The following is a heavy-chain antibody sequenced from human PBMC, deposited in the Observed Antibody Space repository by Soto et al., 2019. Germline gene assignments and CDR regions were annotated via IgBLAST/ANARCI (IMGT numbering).Heavy chain of an antibody. J-gene: IGHJ6*02. CDR2: IWYDGSNK. Sequence: QVQVVESGGGVVQPGRSLRLSCSASGFTFSGHAMHRVRQPPGKGLEWVAQIWYDGSNKYYADSVKGRFTISRDNAKNTLYVQMDGLRVGDTAVYYCARDGQSLAPYALDVWGQGTSVTVSS. D-gene: IGHD6-19*01. V-gene: IGHV3-33*01. CDR1: GFTFSGHA. CDR3: ARDGQSLAPYALDV.